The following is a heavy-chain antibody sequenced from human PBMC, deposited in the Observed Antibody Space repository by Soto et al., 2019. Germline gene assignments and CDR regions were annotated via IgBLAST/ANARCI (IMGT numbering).Heavy chain of an antibody. CDR3: ARARGYSNGPLDN. Sequence: QVQLQESGPGLVKPSGTLSLTCAVSGGSITSSNWWRWVRQPPGKGLEWIGEIYTSGSPNYNPYLKIRVTISVDKTNNLFSLKLISVLAADATENYSARARGYSNGPLDNWGQRTLVTVS. V-gene: IGHV4-4*02. D-gene: IGHD5-18*01. CDR1: GGSITSSNW. CDR2: IYTSGSP. J-gene: IGHJ4*02.